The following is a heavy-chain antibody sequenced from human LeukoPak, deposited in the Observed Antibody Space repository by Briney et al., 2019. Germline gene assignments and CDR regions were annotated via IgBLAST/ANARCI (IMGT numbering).Heavy chain of an antibody. CDR3: AIVGATDAFDI. V-gene: IGHV4-34*01. J-gene: IGHJ3*02. Sequence: PSETLSLTCAVYGGSFSGYYWSWIRQPPGKGLEWIGEINHSGSTNYNPSLKSRVTISVDTSKNQFSLKLSSVTAADTAVYYCAIVGATDAFDIWGQGTMVTVSS. D-gene: IGHD1-26*01. CDR1: GGSFSGYY. CDR2: INHSGST.